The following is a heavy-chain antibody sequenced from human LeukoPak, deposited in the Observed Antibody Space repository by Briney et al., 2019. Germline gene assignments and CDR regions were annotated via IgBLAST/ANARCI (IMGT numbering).Heavy chain of an antibody. CDR3: ARGKRWLQSPFDY. Sequence: PSETLSLTCTVSGGAISSYYWSWIRQPPGKGLEWIGYIQYSGSSNYNSSLKSRVTISVDTSQNRFSLKVSSVTAADTAVYYCARGKRWLQSPFDYWGQGTLVTVSP. CDR1: GGAISSYY. J-gene: IGHJ4*02. V-gene: IGHV4-59*01. D-gene: IGHD5-24*01. CDR2: IQYSGSS.